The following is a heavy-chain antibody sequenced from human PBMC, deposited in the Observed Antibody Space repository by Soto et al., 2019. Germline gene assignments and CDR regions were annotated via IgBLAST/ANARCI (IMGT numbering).Heavy chain of an antibody. CDR1: GFTFSGDW. J-gene: IGHJ6*02. CDR2: IKSDGSTT. Sequence: EVQLVESGGGLVQPGGSLRLSCAASGFTFSGDWMHWVRQAPGKGLVWVSRIKSDGSTTTSADSVKGRFTLSRDNAKNTLYLQMNSLRAEDTAVYYCARQKDYGMDVWGQGTTVTVSS. CDR3: ARQKDYGMDV. V-gene: IGHV3-74*01.